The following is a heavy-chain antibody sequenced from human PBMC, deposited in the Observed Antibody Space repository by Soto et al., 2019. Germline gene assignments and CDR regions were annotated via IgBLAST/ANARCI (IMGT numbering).Heavy chain of an antibody. V-gene: IGHV1-18*04. D-gene: IGHD6-13*01. CDR1: GYTFTSYG. Sequence: QVPLVQSGAEVKKPGASVKVSCKASGYTFTSYGMSWVRQAPGQGLEWMGWISGYNGDTNYAQKLQGRVTMTTDTSTSTAYMELRSLRSDDTAVYYCARAPQTVAGAGIWYWGQGTLVTVSS. CDR2: ISGYNGDT. J-gene: IGHJ4*02. CDR3: ARAPQTVAGAGIWY.